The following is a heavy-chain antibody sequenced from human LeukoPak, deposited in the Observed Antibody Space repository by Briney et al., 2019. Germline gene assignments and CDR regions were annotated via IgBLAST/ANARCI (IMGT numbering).Heavy chain of an antibody. Sequence: SETLSVTCSVSGGSISSDAYCWSWIRQHPGKGLEWIGYISYSGSTYQNPSLKSRVTISVDTSENQFSLKLRSVTAADTAVYYCAAIVLVTAATDYWGQGTLVTVSS. D-gene: IGHD2-2*01. J-gene: IGHJ4*02. CDR3: AAIVLVTAATDY. CDR1: GGSISSDAYC. CDR2: ISYSGST. V-gene: IGHV4-31*03.